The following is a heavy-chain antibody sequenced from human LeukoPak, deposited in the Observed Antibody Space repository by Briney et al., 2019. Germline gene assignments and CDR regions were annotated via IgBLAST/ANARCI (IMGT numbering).Heavy chain of an antibody. J-gene: IGHJ3*02. CDR3: ARDLHYAFDI. CDR1: GFTVSNNY. Sequence: GGSLRLSCAASGFTVSNNYMSWVRQAPGKGLEWVSVIYSGGTTYYADSVKGRFTISRDNSKNTLYLQMNSLRDEDTAVYYCARDLHYAFDIWGQGTMVTASS. D-gene: IGHD3-10*01. CDR2: IYSGGTT. V-gene: IGHV3-66*01.